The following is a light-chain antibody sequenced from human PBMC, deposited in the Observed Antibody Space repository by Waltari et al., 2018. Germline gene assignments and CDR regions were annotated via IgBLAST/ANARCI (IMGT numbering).Light chain of an antibody. V-gene: IGKV4-1*01. CDR3: QQYYSTPFT. J-gene: IGKJ3*01. CDR2: WAS. Sequence: DIVITQSPDSLAVSLGERATSNCKSSQSVLYSSNNKNYLAWYQQKPGQPPKLLIYWASTRESGVPDRFSGSGSGTDFTLTISSLQAEDVAVYYCQQYYSTPFTFGPGTKVDIK. CDR1: QSVLYSSNNKNY.